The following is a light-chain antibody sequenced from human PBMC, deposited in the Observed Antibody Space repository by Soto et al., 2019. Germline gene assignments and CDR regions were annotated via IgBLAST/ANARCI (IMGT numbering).Light chain of an antibody. J-gene: IGKJ4*01. CDR3: QQANSLFPLN. CDR2: AAY. V-gene: IGKV1-12*01. CDR1: QGISKW. Sequence: DIQXXQSPSSVSAXXXXRVTXTXXASQGISKWLAWYQQKPGEAPKLLIYAAYNLRSGVPSRFSGSGSGTDFTLTISSLQPEDFATYYCQQANSLFPLNFGGGTKVEIK.